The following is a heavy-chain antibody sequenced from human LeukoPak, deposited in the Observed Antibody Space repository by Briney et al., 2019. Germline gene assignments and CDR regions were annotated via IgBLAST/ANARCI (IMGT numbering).Heavy chain of an antibody. V-gene: IGHV3-23*01. J-gene: IGHJ5*02. CDR1: GFTFSSYA. D-gene: IGHD6-13*01. CDR2: ISDSGGST. Sequence: GGSLRLSCAASGFTFSSYAMSWVRQAPGKGLEWVSTISDSGGSTYYADSVKGRFTTSRDTSKNTLYLQMNSLRADDTAVYYCAKGSRWHWFDPWGQGTLVTVSS. CDR3: AKGSRWHWFDP.